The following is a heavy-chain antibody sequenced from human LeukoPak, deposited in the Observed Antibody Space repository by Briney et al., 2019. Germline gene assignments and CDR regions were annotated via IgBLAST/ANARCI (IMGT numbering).Heavy chain of an antibody. CDR2: ISSTSSYI. CDR1: GFTFSSCT. D-gene: IGHD2-15*01. V-gene: IGHV3-21*06. CDR3: ARVYCSGGSCYPFYYYMDV. J-gene: IGHJ6*03. Sequence: GGSLRLSCTASGFTFSSCTMNWVRQAPGKGLEWVSSISSTSSYIYYADSVKGRFTISRDNAKNSLYLQMNSLRAEDTTVYFCARVYCSGGSCYPFYYYMDVWGKGTTVTVSS.